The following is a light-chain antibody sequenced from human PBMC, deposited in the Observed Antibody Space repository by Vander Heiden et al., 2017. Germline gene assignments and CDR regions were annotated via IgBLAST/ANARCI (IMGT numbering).Light chain of an antibody. CDR3: QRYDNLPT. V-gene: IGKV1-33*01. J-gene: IGKJ4*01. CDR2: DAS. Sequence: DIQMTQSPSSLSASVGDRVTITCQASQDISKYLNWYQQKPGKAPKLLIYDASDLETGVPSRFSGSGSGTDFTFTISSLQAEDIATYYCQRYDNLPTFGGGTKVEIK. CDR1: QDISKY.